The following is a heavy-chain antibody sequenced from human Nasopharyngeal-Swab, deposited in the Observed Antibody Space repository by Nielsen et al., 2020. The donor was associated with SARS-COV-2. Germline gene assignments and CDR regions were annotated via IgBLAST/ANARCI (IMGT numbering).Heavy chain of an antibody. J-gene: IGHJ6*02. V-gene: IGHV3-21*01. CDR3: AGVRFLEWLFPLYYYYGMGV. CDR2: ISSSSSYI. Sequence: GESLKISCAASGFTFSSYSMNWVRQAPGKGLEWVSSISSSSSYIYYADSVKGRFTISRDNAKNSLYLQMNSLRAEGTAVYYCAGVRFLEWLFPLYYYYGMGVWGQGTTVTVSS. CDR1: GFTFSSYS. D-gene: IGHD3-3*01.